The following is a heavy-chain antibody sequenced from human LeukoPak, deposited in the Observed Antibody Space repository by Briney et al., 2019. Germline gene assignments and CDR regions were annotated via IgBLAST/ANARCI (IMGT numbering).Heavy chain of an antibody. CDR3: ARDEDAF. Sequence: GGSLRLSCVASGFTFNSYNMNWVRQAPGKGLEWVSYISSDSSTISYADSVKGRFTISRDNVKNSLFLQLNSLRDEDTAVYYCARDEDAFGGQGTLVTVSS. CDR1: GFTFNSYN. V-gene: IGHV3-48*02. CDR2: ISSDSSTI. J-gene: IGHJ4*02.